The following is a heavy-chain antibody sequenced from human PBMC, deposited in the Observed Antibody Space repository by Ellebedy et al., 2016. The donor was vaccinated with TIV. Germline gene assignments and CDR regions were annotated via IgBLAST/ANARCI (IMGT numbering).Heavy chain of an antibody. CDR2: FDPEDGET. V-gene: IGHV1-24*01. Sequence: ASVKVSCXVSGYTLTELSMHWVRQAPGKGLEWMGGFDPEDGETIYAQKFQGRVTMTEDTSTDTAYMELSSLRSEDTAVYYCATVIFYYYGMDVWGQGTTVTVSS. CDR1: GYTLTELS. J-gene: IGHJ6*02. CDR3: ATVIFYYYGMDV. D-gene: IGHD3-16*02.